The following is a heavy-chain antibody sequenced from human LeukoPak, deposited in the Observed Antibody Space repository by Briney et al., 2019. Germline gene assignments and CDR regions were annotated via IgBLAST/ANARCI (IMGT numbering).Heavy chain of an antibody. V-gene: IGHV1-2*02. CDR3: AIDLPRYYDYVWSSFRSDYYYGMDV. CDR2: INPNSGGT. CDR1: GYTFTGYY. J-gene: IGHJ6*02. D-gene: IGHD3-16*02. Sequence: GASVKVSCKASGYTFTGYYMHWVRQAPGQGLEWMGWINPNSGGTNYAQKFQGRVTMTRDTSISTAYMELSRLRSDDTAVYYCAIDLPRYYDYVWSSFRSDYYYGMDVWGQGTTVTVSS.